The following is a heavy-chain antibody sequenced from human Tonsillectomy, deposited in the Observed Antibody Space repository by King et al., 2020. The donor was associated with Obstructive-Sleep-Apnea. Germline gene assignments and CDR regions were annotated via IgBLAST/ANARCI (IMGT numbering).Heavy chain of an antibody. Sequence: VQLVESGGGVVRPGGSLRLSCAASGFSFDDYGMSWVRQTPGKGLEWVSGINWNGGSTGYADSVKGRFTISRDNAKNSLHLQMNSLRAEDTALYHCARLGWDRSGYYYYHDYWGQGTLVTVSS. CDR1: GFSFDDYG. J-gene: IGHJ4*02. D-gene: IGHD3-22*01. V-gene: IGHV3-20*01. CDR3: ARLGWDRSGYYYYHDY. CDR2: INWNGGST.